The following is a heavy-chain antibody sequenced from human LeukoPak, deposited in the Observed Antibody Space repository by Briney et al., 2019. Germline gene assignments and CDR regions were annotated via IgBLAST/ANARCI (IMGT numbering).Heavy chain of an antibody. V-gene: IGHV6-1*01. CDR2: TYYRSKWYN. Sequence: SQTLSLTCAISGDSVSSNSAAWNWIRQSPSRGLEWLGRTYYRSKWYNDYAVSVKSRITINPDTSKNQFSLQLNSVTPEDTAVYYCARDQVEVGATHYYYYGMDVWGQGTTVTVSS. CDR3: ARDQVEVGATHYYYYGMDV. CDR1: GDSVSSNSAA. D-gene: IGHD1-26*01. J-gene: IGHJ6*02.